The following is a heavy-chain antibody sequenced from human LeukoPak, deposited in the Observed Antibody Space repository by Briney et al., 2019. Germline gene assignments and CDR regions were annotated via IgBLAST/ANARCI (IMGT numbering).Heavy chain of an antibody. CDR2: ISAYNGNT. D-gene: IGHD4-23*01. CDR3: ARAAGDYGGNWGNWFDP. J-gene: IGHJ5*02. V-gene: IGHV1-18*01. Sequence: ASVKVSCKASGYTFTSYGISWVRQAPGQGLEWVGWISAYNGNTNYAQKFQGRVTITADESTSTAYMELSSLRSEDTAVYYCARAAGDYGGNWGNWFDPWGQGTLVTVSS. CDR1: GYTFTSYG.